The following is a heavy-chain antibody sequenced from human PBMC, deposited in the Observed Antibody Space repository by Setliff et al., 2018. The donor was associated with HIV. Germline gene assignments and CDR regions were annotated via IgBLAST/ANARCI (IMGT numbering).Heavy chain of an antibody. CDR1: GFTLSHHE. V-gene: IGHV3-48*03. CDR2: ISNSARTI. CDR3: ARGTVGATFLHNDY. J-gene: IGHJ4*02. D-gene: IGHD1-26*01. Sequence: GGSLRLSCVASGFTLSHHEMSWVRQAPGKGLEWVAYISNSARTIYYADSVKGRFTISRDNGKDSLYLQMNSLRADDTDVYYCARGTVGATFLHNDYWGQGTLVTVSS.